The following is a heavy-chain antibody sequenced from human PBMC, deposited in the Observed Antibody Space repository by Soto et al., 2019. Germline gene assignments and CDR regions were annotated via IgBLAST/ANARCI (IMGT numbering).Heavy chain of an antibody. CDR3: AKDPPMYYYDSSGYYYDWFDP. CDR1: GFTFSSYA. J-gene: IGHJ5*02. CDR2: ISGSGGST. Sequence: GGSLRLSCAASGFTFSSYAMSWVRQAPGKGLEWVSAISGSGGSTYYADSVKGRFTISRDNSKNTLYLQMNSLRAEDTAVYYCAKDPPMYYYDSSGYYYDWFDPWGQGTLVTVSS. D-gene: IGHD3-22*01. V-gene: IGHV3-23*01.